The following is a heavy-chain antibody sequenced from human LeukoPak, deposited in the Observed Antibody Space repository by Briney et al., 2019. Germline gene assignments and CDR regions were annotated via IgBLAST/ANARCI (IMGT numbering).Heavy chain of an antibody. CDR2: ISGSGDST. V-gene: IGHV3-23*01. Sequence: GGSRRLSCAASGFTFSSYAMSWVRQAPGKGLEWVSAISGSGDSTYYGDSVKGRFTISRDNSKSTLYLQMNSLRAEDTAVYYCAKTRPLDSSSWSHGDYWGQGTLVTVSS. CDR3: AKTRPLDSSSWSHGDY. J-gene: IGHJ4*02. CDR1: GFTFSSYA. D-gene: IGHD6-13*01.